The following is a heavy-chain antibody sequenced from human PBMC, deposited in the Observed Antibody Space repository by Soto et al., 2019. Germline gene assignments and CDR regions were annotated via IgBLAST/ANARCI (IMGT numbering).Heavy chain of an antibody. V-gene: IGHV1-2*04. J-gene: IGHJ6*04. D-gene: IGHD4-17*01. Sequence: ASVKVSCKASGYTFTGYYMHWVRQAPGQGLEWMGWINPNSGGTNYAQKFQGWVTMTRDTSISTAYMELSRLRSDDTAVYYCARDQMTTVRNYYYYGTDVWGKGTTVTVSS. CDR3: ARDQMTTVRNYYYYGTDV. CDR1: GYTFTGYY. CDR2: INPNSGGT.